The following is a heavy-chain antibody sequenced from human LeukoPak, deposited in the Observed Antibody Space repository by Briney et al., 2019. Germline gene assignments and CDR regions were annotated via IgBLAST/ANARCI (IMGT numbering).Heavy chain of an antibody. CDR2: INPNSGGT. V-gene: IGHV1-2*02. CDR1: GYTFTGCY. J-gene: IGHJ4*02. Sequence: ASVKVSCKASGYTFTGCYMHWVRQAPGQGLEWMGWINPNSGGTNYAQKFQGRVTMTRDTSISTAYMELSRLRSDDTAVYYCARARGYSYGTDYWGQGTLVTVPS. CDR3: ARARGYSYGTDY. D-gene: IGHD5-18*01.